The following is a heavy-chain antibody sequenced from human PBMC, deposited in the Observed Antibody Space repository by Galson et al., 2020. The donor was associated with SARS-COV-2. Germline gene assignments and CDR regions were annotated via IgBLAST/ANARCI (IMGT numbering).Heavy chain of an antibody. CDR3: VIFSYNILTGLGSFDY. J-gene: IGHJ4*02. V-gene: IGHV3-11*04. CDR1: GFNFSDYY. Sequence: NSGGSLRLSCAASGFNFSDYYMSWIRQAPGRGLEWVSYTTHSGTTVYYADSVKGRFAISRDNAKNSVFLQMNGLRVEDTAVYYCVIFSYNILTGLGSFDYWGQGTVVTVST. CDR2: TTHSGTTV. D-gene: IGHD3-9*01.